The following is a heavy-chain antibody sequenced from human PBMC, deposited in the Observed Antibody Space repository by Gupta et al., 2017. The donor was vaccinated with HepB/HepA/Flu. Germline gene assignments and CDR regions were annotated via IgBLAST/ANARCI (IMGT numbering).Heavy chain of an antibody. V-gene: IGHV4-39*01. Sequence: QLQLQESGPGLVKPSETLSLTCTVSGGSISSSSYYWGWVRQPPGKGLEWIGSIYYSGSTYYNPSLKRRVTISVDTSKNQVALKLSSVTAADTAVDYCATRRHPVLRFLEWSWEGNDAFEIWGQGTMVTVSA. J-gene: IGHJ3*02. D-gene: IGHD3-3*01. CDR1: GGSISSSSYY. CDR2: IYYSGST. CDR3: ATRRHPVLRFLEWSWEGNDAFEI.